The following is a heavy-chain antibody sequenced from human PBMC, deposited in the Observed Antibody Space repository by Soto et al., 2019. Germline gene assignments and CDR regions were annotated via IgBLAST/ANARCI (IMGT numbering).Heavy chain of an antibody. Sequence: ASVKVSCKASGYTFTSYYMHWVRQAPGQGLEWMGIINPSGGSTSYAQKFQGRVTMTRDTSTSTVYMELSSLRSEDTAMYYCARDNFIRAVTTLRYYYYYMDVLGKGNTVTVSS. D-gene: IGHD4-4*01. V-gene: IGHV1-46*01. CDR2: INPSGGST. J-gene: IGHJ6*03. CDR1: GYTFTSYY. CDR3: ARDNFIRAVTTLRYYYYYMDV.